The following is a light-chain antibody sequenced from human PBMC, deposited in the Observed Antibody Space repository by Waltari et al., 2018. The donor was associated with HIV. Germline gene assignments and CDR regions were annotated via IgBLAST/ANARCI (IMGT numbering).Light chain of an antibody. V-gene: IGKV3-15*01. CDR2: GAS. CDR3: HQYNNWPPGGT. J-gene: IGKJ1*01. Sequence: EIVMTQSPATLSVSPGERATLSCRASQSVSSNLAWYQQKPGQATRLLIYGASTRATGIPVRFSGSGAETEFTLTISSLQSEDFAVYYCHQYNNWPPGGTFGHGTKVEVK. CDR1: QSVSSN.